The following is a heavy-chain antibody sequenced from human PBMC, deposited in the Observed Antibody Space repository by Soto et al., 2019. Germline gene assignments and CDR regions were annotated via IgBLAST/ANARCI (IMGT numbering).Heavy chain of an antibody. Sequence: SETLSLTCTVSGGSISSYYWSWIRQPPGKGLEWIGYIYYGGIPNYSPSLESRVTISEDTSKNQFSLKLSSVTAADTAIYYCAGGRDDYNGWYFDLWGRGTLITFSS. V-gene: IGHV4-59*01. D-gene: IGHD4-4*01. CDR2: IYYGGIP. J-gene: IGHJ2*01. CDR3: AGGRDDYNGWYFDL. CDR1: GGSISSYY.